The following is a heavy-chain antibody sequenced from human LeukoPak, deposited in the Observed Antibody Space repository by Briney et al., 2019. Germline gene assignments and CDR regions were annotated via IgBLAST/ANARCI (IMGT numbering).Heavy chain of an antibody. CDR2: ISGSGGST. V-gene: IGHV3-23*01. J-gene: IGHJ4*02. CDR3: ANGGIAVAAFDY. CDR1: GFTFSSYA. D-gene: IGHD6-19*01. Sequence: GGSLRLSCAASGFTFSSYAMSWVRLAPGKGLECVAAISGSGGSTYYADSVKGRFTISRDNSKNTLYLQMNSLRVEDTAVYYCANGGIAVAAFDYWGQGTLLTVSS.